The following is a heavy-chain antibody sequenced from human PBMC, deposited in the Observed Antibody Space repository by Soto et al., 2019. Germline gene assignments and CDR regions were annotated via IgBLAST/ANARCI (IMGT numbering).Heavy chain of an antibody. Sequence: EVQMSASGGGVVQPGESLRLSCVAPDFSFTSYAMTWVRLPPGKGLQWVAALSHDGGNIYYRDSVRGRFTISRDNSKNSLFLQMNSLRADDTAVYYCARDILSGGAYPDSWGQGTKVTVSS. CDR2: LSHDGGNI. D-gene: IGHD3-10*01. CDR1: DFSFTSYA. CDR3: ARDILSGGAYPDS. J-gene: IGHJ5*01. V-gene: IGHV3-23*01.